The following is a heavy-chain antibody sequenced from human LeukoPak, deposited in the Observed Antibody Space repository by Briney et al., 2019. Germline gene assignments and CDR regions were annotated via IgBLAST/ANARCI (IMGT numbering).Heavy chain of an antibody. V-gene: IGHV3-30*04. CDR1: GFTFTGHS. Sequence: PGGSLRLSCVASGFTFTGHSMHWVRQAPGKGLEWVVVVAHDEKTIFYADSLKGRFTVSRDNSKNTVYLQLNSLRDDDTAVYYCAREKQSGGTPFDYWGQGSLVTVSS. D-gene: IGHD1-26*01. CDR3: AREKQSGGTPFDY. J-gene: IGHJ4*02. CDR2: VAHDEKTI.